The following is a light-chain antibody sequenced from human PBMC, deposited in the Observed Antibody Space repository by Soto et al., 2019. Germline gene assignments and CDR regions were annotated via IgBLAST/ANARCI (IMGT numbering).Light chain of an antibody. J-gene: IGKJ1*01. CDR2: GAS. CDR3: QQYNDWRT. Sequence: EVVMTQSPATLSLSPGERATLSCRASQSVSSNLAWYQQKPGQAPRLLIYGASTRATGIPARFSGSGSGTEFSLTITSLQSEDLAVYYCQQYNDWRTFGQGTKVEI. CDR1: QSVSSN. V-gene: IGKV3-15*01.